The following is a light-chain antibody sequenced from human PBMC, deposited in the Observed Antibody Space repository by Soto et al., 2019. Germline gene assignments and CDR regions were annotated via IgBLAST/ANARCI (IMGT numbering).Light chain of an antibody. CDR1: QSVSSN. CDR3: QPYNNFFT. J-gene: IGKJ3*01. CDR2: GAS. V-gene: IGKV3-15*01. Sequence: EIVMTQSPATLSVSPGERATLSCRASQSVSSNLAWYQQKPGQAPRLLIYGASTRATGIPARFSGSGSGTELTLTISSLQSEDFAVYYCQPYNNFFTFGPGTKVDIK.